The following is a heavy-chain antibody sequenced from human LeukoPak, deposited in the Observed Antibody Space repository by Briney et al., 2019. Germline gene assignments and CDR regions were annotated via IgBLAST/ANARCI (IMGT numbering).Heavy chain of an antibody. CDR1: GGSITSSPYY. J-gene: IGHJ4*02. CDR3: TRVMTGSRCDC. V-gene: IGHV4-39*02. D-gene: IGHD3-10*01. CDR2: VSYSGNT. Sequence: SETLSLTCTVSGGSITSSPYYWAWLRQPPGKGLEWIASVSYSGNTFYNPSLRGRATISADTSRNHFSVRLTSVTAADTAMYYCTRVMTGSRCDCWGQGTLVTVSS.